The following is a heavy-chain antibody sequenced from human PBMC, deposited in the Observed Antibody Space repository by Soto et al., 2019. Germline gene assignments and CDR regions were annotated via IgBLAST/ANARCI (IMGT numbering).Heavy chain of an antibody. Sequence: QVQLQESGPGVVKPSDTLSVTCTVSGGSVSSRSHFWSWIRQPPGGGLQWIGYIYYTGNTNYSPSLKSRAPLSVDTSWNQFSLRLTSVTAADTAIYYCARYDAESGSNKLDPWGQGTLVTVSS. CDR3: ARYDAESGSNKLDP. CDR1: GGSVSSRSHF. D-gene: IGHD5-12*01. V-gene: IGHV4-61*01. J-gene: IGHJ5*02. CDR2: IYYTGNT.